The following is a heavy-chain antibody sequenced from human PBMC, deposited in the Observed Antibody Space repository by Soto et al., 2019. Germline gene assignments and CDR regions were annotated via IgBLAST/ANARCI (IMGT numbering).Heavy chain of an antibody. Sequence: SETLSLTCTVSGGSISSSSYYWVWIRQPPGKGLEWIGSIYYSGSTYYNPSLKSRVTISVDTSKNQFSLKLSSVTAADTAVYYCARHGSFTARRVFENWFDPWGQGTLVTVSS. CDR3: ARHGSFTARRVFENWFDP. CDR1: GGSISSSSYY. J-gene: IGHJ5*02. CDR2: IYYSGST. V-gene: IGHV4-39*01. D-gene: IGHD6-13*01.